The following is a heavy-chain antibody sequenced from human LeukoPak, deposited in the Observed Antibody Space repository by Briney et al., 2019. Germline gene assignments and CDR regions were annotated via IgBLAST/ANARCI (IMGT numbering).Heavy chain of an antibody. D-gene: IGHD6-25*01. J-gene: IGHJ6*03. CDR3: ARFAAGGSYYYYMDV. Sequence: GGSLRLSCAASGFTFSSYAMHWVRQAPGKGLEWVAVISYDGSNIYYADSVKGRFTISRDNSKNTLYLQMNSLRADDTAVYYCARFAAGGSYYYYMDVWGKGTTVTVSS. V-gene: IGHV3-30-3*01. CDR2: ISYDGSNI. CDR1: GFTFSSYA.